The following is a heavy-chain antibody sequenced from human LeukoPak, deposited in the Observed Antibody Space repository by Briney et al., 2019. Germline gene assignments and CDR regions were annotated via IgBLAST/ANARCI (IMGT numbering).Heavy chain of an antibody. CDR3: ARVRIGQQLDKYYYYAMDV. V-gene: IGHV1-2*02. D-gene: IGHD6-13*01. CDR2: INPNSGGT. Sequence: ASVKVSCKASGYTFTDYYMHWVRRAPGQGVEWRGWINPNSGGTNYAQKFQGRVTMTTDTSISTAYMEVSRLRSDDTAVYYCARVRIGQQLDKYYYYAMDVWGQGTTVTVSS. CDR1: GYTFTDYY. J-gene: IGHJ6*02.